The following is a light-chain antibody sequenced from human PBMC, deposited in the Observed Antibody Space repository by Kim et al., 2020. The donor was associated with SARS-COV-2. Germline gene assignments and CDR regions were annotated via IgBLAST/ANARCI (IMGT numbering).Light chain of an antibody. Sequence: SSELTQDPAVSVALGQTVRITCQGDSLRRYYASWYQQKPGHAPVFVIYGSNNRPSGIPDRFSGSSSGNTASLTITGAQAEDEADYYCNSRDSSDNHVVFGGGTQLTVL. J-gene: IGLJ2*01. CDR1: SLRRYY. CDR3: NSRDSSDNHVV. V-gene: IGLV3-19*01. CDR2: GSN.